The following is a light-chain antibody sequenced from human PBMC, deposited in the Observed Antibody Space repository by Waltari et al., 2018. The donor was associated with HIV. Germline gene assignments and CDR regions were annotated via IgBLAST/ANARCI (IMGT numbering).Light chain of an antibody. CDR3: LLSYAGSRPVV. CDR1: SGPVTSGHH. Sequence: QAVVTQEPSLTVSPGGTVTLTCGSSSGPVTSGHHPYWFQQKPGQAPRTLIYDTTYKHSWTPARFSGSLRGDKAALTLSGAQPEDEADYYCLLSYAGSRPVVFGGGTKLTVL. J-gene: IGLJ2*01. V-gene: IGLV7-46*01. CDR2: DTT.